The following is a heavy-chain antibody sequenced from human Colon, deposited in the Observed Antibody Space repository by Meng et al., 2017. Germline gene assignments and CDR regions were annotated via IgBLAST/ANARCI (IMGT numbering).Heavy chain of an antibody. CDR2: IIPNSGVT. CDR1: GYSFTAHY. J-gene: IGHJ4*02. CDR3: ARDGQKWNNDY. V-gene: IGHV1-2*06. Sequence: QVQLVQSGAEVKGPGASVKVSCQASGYSFTAHYINWVRQAPGQGLEWMGRIIPNSGVTIYAQKFQGRATMTRDMSINAAFMELRGLRSDDTAVYYCARDGQKWNNDYWGQGTLVTVSS. D-gene: IGHD1/OR15-1a*01.